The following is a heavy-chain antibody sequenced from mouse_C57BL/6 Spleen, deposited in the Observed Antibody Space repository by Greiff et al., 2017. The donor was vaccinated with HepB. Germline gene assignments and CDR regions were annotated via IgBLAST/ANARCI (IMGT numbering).Heavy chain of an antibody. CDR3: ARRSTYYGSSYDFDY. CDR2: IYPGDGDT. V-gene: IGHV1-80*01. Sequence: QVQLQQSGAELVKPGASVKISCKASGYAFSSYWMNWVKQRPGKGLEWIGQIYPGDGDTNYNGKFKGKATLTADKSSSTAYMQLSSLTSEDSAVYFCARRSTYYGSSYDFDYWGQGTTLTVSS. D-gene: IGHD1-1*01. CDR1: GYAFSSYW. J-gene: IGHJ2*01.